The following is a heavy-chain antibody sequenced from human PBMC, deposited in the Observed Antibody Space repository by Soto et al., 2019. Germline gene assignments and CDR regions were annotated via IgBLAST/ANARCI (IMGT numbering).Heavy chain of an antibody. V-gene: IGHV4-39*01. CDR2: IYYSGST. J-gene: IGHJ4*02. Sequence: PSETLSLTCTASGGSISSSSDYWGWIRQPPGKGLEWIGSIYYSGSTYYNPSLKSRVTISVDTSKNQFSLKLSSVTAADTAVYYCAIRPQSSIAAAGTVEYFDYWGQGTLVTVSS. CDR1: GGSISSSSDY. CDR3: AIRPQSSIAAAGTVEYFDY. D-gene: IGHD6-13*01.